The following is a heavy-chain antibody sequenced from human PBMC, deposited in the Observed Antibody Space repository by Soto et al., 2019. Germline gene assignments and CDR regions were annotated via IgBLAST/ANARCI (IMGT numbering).Heavy chain of an antibody. V-gene: IGHV4-31*03. Sequence: TLSLTCTVSGGSINIGGFWWGWIRQRPGKGLEWIGHIDHSGTAYYNPSLRSRFTISIDTSKNQFSLNVNSVTAADTAVYYCARVGCSSTSCYQAGIGGNGMDVWGQGTTVTVSS. CDR1: GGSINIGGFW. CDR3: ARVGCSSTSCYQAGIGGNGMDV. D-gene: IGHD2-2*01. J-gene: IGHJ6*02. CDR2: IDHSGTA.